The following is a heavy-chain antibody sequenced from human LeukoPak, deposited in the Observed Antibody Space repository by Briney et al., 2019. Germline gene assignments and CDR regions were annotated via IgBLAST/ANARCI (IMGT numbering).Heavy chain of an antibody. CDR1: GFTFSSYS. J-gene: IGHJ4*02. D-gene: IGHD2-2*01. CDR3: AREYCSSTSCEEDY. CDR2: ISRSSSYV. Sequence: GGSLRLSCVDSGFTFSSYSMNWVRRAPGKGLEWVSSISRSSSYVYYADSVKGRFTISRDNAKNSLYLQMNRLRAEDTAVYYCAREYCSSTSCEEDYWGQGTLVTVSS. V-gene: IGHV3-21*01.